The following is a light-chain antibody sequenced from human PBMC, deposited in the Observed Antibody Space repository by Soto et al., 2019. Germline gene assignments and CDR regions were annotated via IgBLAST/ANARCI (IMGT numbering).Light chain of an antibody. J-gene: IGKJ1*01. CDR1: QSVSTY. Sequence: VLTQSPATLSLSPGEGATLSCRASQSVSTYLAWYQHKPGQAPRLLIYGASTRATGIPARFSGSGSGTDFTLTISSLQSEDFAVYYCQQYNNWPPWTVGQGTKVDIK. CDR2: GAS. CDR3: QQYNNWPPWT. V-gene: IGKV3-15*01.